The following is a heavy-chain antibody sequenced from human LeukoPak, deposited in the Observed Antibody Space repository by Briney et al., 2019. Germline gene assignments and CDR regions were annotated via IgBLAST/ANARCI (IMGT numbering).Heavy chain of an antibody. CDR1: GGSFSGYY. CDR2: INHSGST. V-gene: IGHV4-34*01. CDR3: ARGPGFVMITSPFDY. J-gene: IGHJ4*02. D-gene: IGHD3-16*01. Sequence: PSETLSLTCAVYGGSFSGYYWSWIRQPPGKGLEWIGEINHSGSTNYNPSLKSRVTISVDTSKNQFSLKLSSVTAADTAVYCCARGPGFVMITSPFDYWGQGTLVTVSS.